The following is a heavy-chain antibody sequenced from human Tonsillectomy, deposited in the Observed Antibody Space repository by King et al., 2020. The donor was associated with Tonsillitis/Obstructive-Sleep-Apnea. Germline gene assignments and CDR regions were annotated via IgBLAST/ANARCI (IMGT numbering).Heavy chain of an antibody. CDR1: GESFSDDY. J-gene: IGHJ6*03. Sequence: VQLQQWGAGLLKASETLSLTCAVYGESFSDDYWSWIRQPPGKGLEWIGEINYSGTTNYNPSLKSRVAISLDTYKNQFSLRLSSLTAADTAVYYCARGWAPDSSNSDYFYYMDVWGKGTTVTVTS. V-gene: IGHV4-34*01. CDR2: INYSGTT. D-gene: IGHD4-11*01. CDR3: ARGWAPDSSNSDYFYYMDV.